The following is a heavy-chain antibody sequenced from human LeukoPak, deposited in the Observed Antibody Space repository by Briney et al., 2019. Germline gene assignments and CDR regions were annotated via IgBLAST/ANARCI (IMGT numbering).Heavy chain of an antibody. V-gene: IGHV4-59*01. CDR2: MYHSGST. Sequence: PSETLSLTCSVSGGSISSYFGLWIRQSPGKGLEWMGLMYHSGSTNYNPSLKSRVIMSQDTSTNQFSLQVNSVTAADSAVYYCVRSFRGYSQGYYCYAMDVWGQGTTVTVFS. CDR1: GGSISSYF. J-gene: IGHJ6*02. D-gene: IGHD5-18*01. CDR3: VRSFRGYSQGYYCYAMDV.